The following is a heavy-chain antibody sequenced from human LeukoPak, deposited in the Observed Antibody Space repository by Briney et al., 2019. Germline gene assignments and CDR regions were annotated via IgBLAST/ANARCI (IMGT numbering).Heavy chain of an antibody. CDR1: GFTFSNFA. Sequence: PGGSLRLSCAASGFTFSNFAMSWVRLAPGKGLEWVSVITSNGGHTYYADSVKGRFTISRDNSKNTLYLQMNSLRAEDTAVYYCTKDKEDTVLMVFALSGYYFDYWGQGTLVTVSP. J-gene: IGHJ4*02. D-gene: IGHD2-8*01. CDR2: ITSNGGHT. V-gene: IGHV3-23*01. CDR3: TKDKEDTVLMVFALSGYYFDY.